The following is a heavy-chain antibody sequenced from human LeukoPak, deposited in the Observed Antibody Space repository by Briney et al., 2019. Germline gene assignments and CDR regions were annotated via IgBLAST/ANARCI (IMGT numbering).Heavy chain of an antibody. Sequence: ASVKVSCKASGYTFTTYDIDWVREATGQGLEWMGWMNPNSGYTGYAQKFQGRVTITRDTSISTAYMELSSLRSEDTAVYYCARVTGIIDYWGQGTLVTVSS. V-gene: IGHV1-8*03. J-gene: IGHJ4*02. CDR1: GYTFTTYD. CDR2: MNPNSGYT. D-gene: IGHD3-9*01. CDR3: ARVTGIIDY.